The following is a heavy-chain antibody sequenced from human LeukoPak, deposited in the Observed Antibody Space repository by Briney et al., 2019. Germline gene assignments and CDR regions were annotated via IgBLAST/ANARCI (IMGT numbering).Heavy chain of an antibody. J-gene: IGHJ5*02. CDR2: IYHSGST. CDR3: ARARSTVTIRWFDP. D-gene: IGHD4-17*01. V-gene: IGHV4-4*02. CDR1: GGSISSSNW. Sequence: PSETLSLTCAVSGGSISSSNWWSWVRQPPGKGLEWIGEIYHSGSTNYNPSLKSRVTISVDKSKNQFSLKLSSVTAADTAVYYCARARSTVTIRWFDPWGQGTLVTVSS.